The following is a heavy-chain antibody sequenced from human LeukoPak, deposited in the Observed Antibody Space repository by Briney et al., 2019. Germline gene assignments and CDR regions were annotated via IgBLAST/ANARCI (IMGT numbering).Heavy chain of an antibody. CDR1: GFTFNTYT. CDR2: IGSSSDYI. J-gene: IGHJ6*04. Sequence: GESLRLSCAASGFTFNTYTMNWVRQAPRKGLEWVSFIGSSSDYIYYADSVKGRFTISRDNAKKSLYLQMNSLRAEDTAVYYCARVVFSSRAPNMDVWGKGTTVTVSP. D-gene: IGHD6-19*01. CDR3: ARVVFSSRAPNMDV. V-gene: IGHV3-21*01.